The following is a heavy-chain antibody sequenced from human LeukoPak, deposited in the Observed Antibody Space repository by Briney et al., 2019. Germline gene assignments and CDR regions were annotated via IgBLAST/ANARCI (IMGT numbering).Heavy chain of an antibody. V-gene: IGHV3-23*01. J-gene: IGHJ4*02. Sequence: GGSLRLSCAASGFTFGSYAMSWVRQAPGKGLEWVSAISGSGGSTYYADSVKGRFTISRDNSKNTLYLQMNSLRAEHTAVYYCAKDRYYYDSSGYSDYWGQGTLVTVSS. CDR1: GFTFGSYA. CDR3: AKDRYYYDSSGYSDY. D-gene: IGHD3-22*01. CDR2: ISGSGGST.